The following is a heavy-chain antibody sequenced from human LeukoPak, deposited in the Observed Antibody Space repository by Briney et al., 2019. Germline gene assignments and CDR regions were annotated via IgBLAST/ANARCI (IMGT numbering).Heavy chain of an antibody. J-gene: IGHJ4*02. CDR3: ARVVGDSSGYYPYYFDY. CDR2: IHYSGST. CDR1: GVSISNYY. D-gene: IGHD3-22*01. Sequence: SETLSLTCTVSGVSISNYYWSWIRQPPGKGLEWIGYIHYSGSTSYNPSLKSRVTISVDTSKNQFSLKLSSVTAADTAVYYCARVVGDSSGYYPYYFDYWGQGTLVTVSS. V-gene: IGHV4-59*01.